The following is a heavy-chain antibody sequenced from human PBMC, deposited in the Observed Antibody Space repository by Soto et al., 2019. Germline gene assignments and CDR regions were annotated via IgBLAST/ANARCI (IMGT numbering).Heavy chain of an antibody. J-gene: IGHJ4*02. CDR2: IYHNGIT. CDR3: ATVPTRIVVVLAEFPT. V-gene: IGHV4-4*02. CDR1: GTSISRSYW. Sequence: QVQLKQSGPGLVRPSGTLSLTCRVSGTSISRSYWWPWVRQPPGNGLEWIGGIYHNGITKYNPSPKSRDTMSIDKSNNQFSLKLTAVTAADTVVYYCATVPTRIVVVLAEFPTWGQGTLVTVSS. D-gene: IGHD2-21*01.